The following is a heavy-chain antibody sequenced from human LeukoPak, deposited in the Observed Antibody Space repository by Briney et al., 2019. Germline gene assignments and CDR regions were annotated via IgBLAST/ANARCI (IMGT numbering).Heavy chain of an antibody. CDR1: GGSISSYY. Sequence: PSETLSLTCTVSGGSISSYYWSWIRQPPGKGLEWIGYIYYSGSTNYNPSLKSRVTISVDTSKNQFSLKLSSVTAADTAVYYCARGRYDYVWGSYRDDAFDIWGQGTMVTVSS. V-gene: IGHV4-59*12. CDR3: ARGRYDYVWGSYRDDAFDI. CDR2: IYYSGST. J-gene: IGHJ3*02. D-gene: IGHD3-16*02.